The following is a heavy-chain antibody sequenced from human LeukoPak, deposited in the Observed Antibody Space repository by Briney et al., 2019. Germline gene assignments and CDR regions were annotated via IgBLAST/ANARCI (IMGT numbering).Heavy chain of an antibody. CDR1: GFTFSSYE. CDR2: ISSSGSTI. J-gene: IGHJ5*02. CDR3: ARGGYYGSGNDFRFDP. V-gene: IGHV3-48*03. Sequence: GGSLRLSCAASGFTFSSYEMNWVRQAPGKGLEWVSYISSSGSTIYYADSVKGRFTISRDNAKNSLYLQMNSLRAEDTAVYYCARGGYYGSGNDFRFDPWGQGTLVTVSS. D-gene: IGHD3-10*01.